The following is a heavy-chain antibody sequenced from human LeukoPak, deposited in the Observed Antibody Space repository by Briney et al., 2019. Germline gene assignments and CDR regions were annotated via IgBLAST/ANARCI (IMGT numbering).Heavy chain of an antibody. CDR1: GGSFSGYY. CDR3: ASYDYGGRDAFDI. V-gene: IGHV4-34*01. J-gene: IGHJ3*02. CDR2: INHSGST. Sequence: SGTLSLTCAVYGGSFSGYYWSWIRQPPGKGLEWIGEINHSGSTNYNPSLKSRVTISVDTSKNQFSLKLSSVTAADTAVYYCASYDYGGRDAFDIWGQGTMVTVSS. D-gene: IGHD4/OR15-4a*01.